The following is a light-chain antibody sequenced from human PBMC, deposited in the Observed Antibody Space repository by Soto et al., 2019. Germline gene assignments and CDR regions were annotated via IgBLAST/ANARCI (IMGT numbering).Light chain of an antibody. CDR2: SNN. CDR3: AAWDDSLNVLYV. CDR1: SSNIGSNT. Sequence: QSVLTQPPSASGTPGQRVTISCSGSSSNIGSNTVNWYQQLPGTAPKLLIYSNNQRPSGVPDRFSGSKSGTSASLAISGLQSEDEADYYCAAWDDSLNVLYVFGIGTKLTVL. J-gene: IGLJ1*01. V-gene: IGLV1-44*01.